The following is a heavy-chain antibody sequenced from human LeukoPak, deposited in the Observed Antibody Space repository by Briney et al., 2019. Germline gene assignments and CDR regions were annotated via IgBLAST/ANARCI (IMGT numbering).Heavy chain of an antibody. V-gene: IGHV4-59*08. CDR1: GDSISSYY. D-gene: IGHD5-24*01. CDR2: IYYSGST. J-gene: IGHJ4*02. Sequence: PSETLSLTCTVSGDSISSYYWSWIRRPPGKGLEWIGHIYYSGSTNYYNPSLKSRVTISVDTSKNQFSLKLSSVPAADTAVYYCARLRTIQPEYYFDYWGQGTLVTVSS. CDR3: ARLRTIQPEYYFDY.